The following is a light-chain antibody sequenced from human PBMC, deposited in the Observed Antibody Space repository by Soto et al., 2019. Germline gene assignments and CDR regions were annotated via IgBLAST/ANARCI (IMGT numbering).Light chain of an antibody. CDR2: GAS. J-gene: IGKJ1*01. CDR1: QSISRY. V-gene: IGKV3-20*01. CDR3: QQYGSSPPT. Sequence: IVLTQSPGTLSLSPGERTTLSCRASQSISRYLAWYQQKPGQGPRLLIYGASSRATGTPDRFSGSGSGTDVTLTINRLEPEDFALYYCQQYGSSPPTFGQGTKVDI.